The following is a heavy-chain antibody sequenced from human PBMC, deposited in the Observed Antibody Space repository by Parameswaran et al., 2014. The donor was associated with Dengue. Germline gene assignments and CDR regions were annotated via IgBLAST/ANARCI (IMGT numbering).Heavy chain of an antibody. CDR3: ARGRIAARPRVRYYYGMDV. J-gene: IGHJ6*02. Sequence: ASETLSLTCTVSGGSISSGGYYWSWIRQHPGRPGVDWVHLLQWEHLLQPVPKSRVTISVDTSKNQFSLKLSSVTAADTAVYYCARGRIAARPRVRYYYGMDVWGQGTTVTVSS. V-gene: IGHV4-31*03. D-gene: IGHD6-6*01. CDR2: LLQWEH. CDR1: GGSISSGGYY.